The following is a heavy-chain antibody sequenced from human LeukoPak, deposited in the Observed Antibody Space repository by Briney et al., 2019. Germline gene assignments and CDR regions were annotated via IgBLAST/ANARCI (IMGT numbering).Heavy chain of an antibody. J-gene: IGHJ5*02. CDR2: ISGCGVTS. Sequence: GGSLRLSCAASGFTFSGYTMSWVRQAPGKGLEWASTISGCGVTSYYADSVKGRFTISRDNSKHTLYLQMNSLRAEDTAVYYCAKFRYADYYDSSGYFPYDWFDPWGQGTLVTVSS. CDR3: AKFRYADYYDSSGYFPYDWFDP. V-gene: IGHV3-23*01. D-gene: IGHD3-22*01. CDR1: GFTFSGYT.